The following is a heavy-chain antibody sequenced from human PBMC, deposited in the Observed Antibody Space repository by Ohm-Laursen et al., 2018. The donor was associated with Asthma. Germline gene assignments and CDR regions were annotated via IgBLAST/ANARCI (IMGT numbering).Heavy chain of an antibody. CDR2: ISLGGGGT. CDR1: GFTFRNYA. J-gene: IGHJ3*01. D-gene: IGHD6-13*01. Sequence: SLRLSCAALGFTFRNYAMTWVRQAPGKGLEWVSTISLGGGGTYFADSVRGRFTISRDNSNNMLYLHMNSLRADDTAVYYCAKDEYSTTLGVGAFDFWGQGTMVTVSS. V-gene: IGHV3-23*01. CDR3: AKDEYSTTLGVGAFDF.